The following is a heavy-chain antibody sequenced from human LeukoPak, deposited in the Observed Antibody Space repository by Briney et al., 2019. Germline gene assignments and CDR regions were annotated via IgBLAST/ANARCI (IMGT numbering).Heavy chain of an antibody. Sequence: SETLSLTCTVSGGSISSYYWSWIRQPPGKGLEWIGYIYYSGSTNYNPSLKSRVTISVDTSKNQFSLKLSSVTAADTAVYYCARAPLYIVVVPAAPYNWFDPWGQGTLVTVSS. V-gene: IGHV4-59*12. CDR2: IYYSGST. CDR3: ARAPLYIVVVPAAPYNWFDP. D-gene: IGHD2-2*01. J-gene: IGHJ5*02. CDR1: GGSISSYY.